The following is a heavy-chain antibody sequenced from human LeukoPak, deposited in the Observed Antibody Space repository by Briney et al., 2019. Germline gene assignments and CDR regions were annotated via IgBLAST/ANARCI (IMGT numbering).Heavy chain of an antibody. CDR2: ISYDGSNK. V-gene: IGHV3-30-3*01. CDR3: ARERNWNYGPNWFDP. D-gene: IGHD1-7*01. J-gene: IGHJ5*02. Sequence: SLRLSCAASGFTFSSYAMHWVRQAPGKGLEWVAVISYDGSNKHYADSVKGRFTISRDNSKNTLYLQMNSLRAEDTAVYYCARERNWNYGPNWFDPWGQGTLVTVSS. CDR1: GFTFSSYA.